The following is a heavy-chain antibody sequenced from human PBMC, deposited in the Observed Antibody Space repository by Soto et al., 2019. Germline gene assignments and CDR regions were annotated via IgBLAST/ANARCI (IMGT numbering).Heavy chain of an antibody. CDR1: GGSISSSSYY. D-gene: IGHD6-13*01. CDR2: IYYSGST. V-gene: IGHV4-39*01. Sequence: QVQLQESGPGLVKPSETLSLTCTVSGGSISSSSYYWGWIRQPPGKGLEWIGSIYYSGSTYYNPSLKSRVTISVDTSKHQFSLKLCSVTAAXXXXXXXXXXXXXXXXXAXAEVDYWGQGTLVTV. CDR3: XXXXXXXXXXAXAEVDY. J-gene: IGHJ4*02.